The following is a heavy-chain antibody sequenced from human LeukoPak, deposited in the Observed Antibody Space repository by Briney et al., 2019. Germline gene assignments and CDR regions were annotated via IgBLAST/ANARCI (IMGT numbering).Heavy chain of an antibody. D-gene: IGHD1-1*01. CDR1: GFTFRDYY. Sequence: GGSLRLSCAASGFTFRDYYMSWIRQAPGKGLEWISCISSDSSTIFYADSVKGRFTISRDNAQNSLYLQMNSLRAEDTAMYYCARDPGYDNYVHGFNPWGQGTLVTVSS. J-gene: IGHJ5*02. CDR3: ARDPGYDNYVHGFNP. CDR2: ISSDSSTI. V-gene: IGHV3-11*04.